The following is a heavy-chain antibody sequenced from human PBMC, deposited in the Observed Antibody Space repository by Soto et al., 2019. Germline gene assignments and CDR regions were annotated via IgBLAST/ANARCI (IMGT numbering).Heavy chain of an antibody. D-gene: IGHD4-4*01. V-gene: IGHV3-11*01. CDR1: GFTFSDYY. Sequence: HVHLVESGGGLVKPGGSLRLSCGASGFTFSDYYMSWIRQAPGKGLEWVSYISNRGSSIYYADSVKGRFTLSRDNAKNSLSLQTNSLSAEVTAVYYCVRDDSMSYWGQGTLVTVSS. J-gene: IGHJ4*02. CDR3: VRDDSMSY. CDR2: ISNRGSSI.